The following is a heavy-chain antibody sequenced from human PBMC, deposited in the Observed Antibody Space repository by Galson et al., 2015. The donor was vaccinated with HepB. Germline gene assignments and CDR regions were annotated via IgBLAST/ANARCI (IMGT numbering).Heavy chain of an antibody. J-gene: IGHJ4*02. CDR3: ARSERKSVYYDSSGYYSYFDY. Sequence: SVKVSCKASGGTFSSYAISWVRQAPGQGLEWMGGIIPIFGTANYAQKFQGRVTITADESTSTAYMELSSLRSEDTAVYYCARSERKSVYYDSSGYYSYFDYWGQGTLVTVSS. CDR1: GGTFSSYA. V-gene: IGHV1-69*13. CDR2: IIPIFGTA. D-gene: IGHD3-22*01.